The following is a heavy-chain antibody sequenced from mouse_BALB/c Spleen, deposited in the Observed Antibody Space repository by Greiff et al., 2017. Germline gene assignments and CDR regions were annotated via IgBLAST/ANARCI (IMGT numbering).Heavy chain of an antibody. CDR2: ISNGGGST. J-gene: IGHJ1*01. CDR3: ARPGKGWYFDV. Sequence: EVKLVESGGGLVQPGGSLKLSCAASGFTFSSSTMSWVRQTPEKRLEWVAYISNGGGSTYYPDTVKGRFTISRDNAKNTLYLQMSSLKSEDTAMYYCARPGKGWYFDVWGAGTTVTVSS. CDR1: GFTFSSST. V-gene: IGHV5-12-2*01. D-gene: IGHD2-1*01.